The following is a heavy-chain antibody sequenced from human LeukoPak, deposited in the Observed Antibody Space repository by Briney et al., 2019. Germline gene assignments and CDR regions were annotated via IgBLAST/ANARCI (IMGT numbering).Heavy chain of an antibody. D-gene: IGHD2-15*01. CDR1: GFTFSSYA. Sequence: GGSLRLSCAASGFTFSSYAMHWVRQAPGKGLEWVAVISYDGSNKYYADSVKGRFTISRDNSKNTLYLQMNSLRAEDTAVYYCARSGGGSCCDYWGQGTLVTVSS. CDR2: ISYDGSNK. J-gene: IGHJ4*02. CDR3: ARSGGGSCCDY. V-gene: IGHV3-30-3*01.